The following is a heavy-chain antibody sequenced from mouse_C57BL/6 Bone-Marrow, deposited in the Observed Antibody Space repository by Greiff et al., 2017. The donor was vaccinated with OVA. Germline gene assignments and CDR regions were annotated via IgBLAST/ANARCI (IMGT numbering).Heavy chain of an antibody. Sequence: DVMLVESGGDLVKPGGSLKLSCAASGFTFSSYGMSWVRQTPDKRLEWVATISSGGSYTYYPDSVKGRFTISRDNAKNTLYLQMSSLKSEDTAMYYCARQGVPWFAYWGQGTLVTVSA. CDR3: ARQGVPWFAY. V-gene: IGHV5-6*02. J-gene: IGHJ3*01. CDR1: GFTFSSYG. CDR2: ISSGGSYT.